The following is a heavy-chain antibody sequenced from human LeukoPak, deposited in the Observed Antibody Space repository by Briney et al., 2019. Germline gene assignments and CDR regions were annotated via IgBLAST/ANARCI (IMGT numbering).Heavy chain of an antibody. J-gene: IGHJ4*02. CDR2: INPNSGRT. Sequence: ASVKGSRKTSVYTFNDYYVHWVRQAPRQQLEWMGWINPNSGRTNYAPKFQGRVTLTTDTSISTAYMELSGLISGDTALYYCARDSSDVLTGYYHFWGKGPLVTVSS. V-gene: IGHV1-2*02. CDR1: VYTFNDYY. D-gene: IGHD3-9*01. CDR3: ARDSSDVLTGYYHF.